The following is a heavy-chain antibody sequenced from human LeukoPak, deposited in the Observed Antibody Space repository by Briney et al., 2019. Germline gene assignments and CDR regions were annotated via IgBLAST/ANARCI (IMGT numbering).Heavy chain of an antibody. CDR1: GFTFSGSA. J-gene: IGHJ4*02. D-gene: IGHD3-3*01. V-gene: IGHV3-73*01. CDR2: LRSKANSYAT. CDR3: TRSEGKGFDY. Sequence: GGSLRLSCAASGFTFSGSAMHWVRQASGKGLEWVGRLRSKANSYATAYAASVKGRFTISRDDSENTVYMQMNSLKTEDAAVYYCTRSEGKGFDYWGQGALVTVCS.